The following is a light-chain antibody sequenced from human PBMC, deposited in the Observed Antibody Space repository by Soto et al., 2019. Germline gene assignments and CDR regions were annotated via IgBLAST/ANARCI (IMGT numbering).Light chain of an antibody. Sequence: DIQMTQSPSSLSASVGDRVTITCQASQDISNYLNWYQQKPGKAPKLLIYDASNLETGVPSRFSGSGSGTDFTFTISSLQPEDIAVYYCQHYGTSLYTFGQGTKLEIK. CDR2: DAS. V-gene: IGKV1-33*01. CDR3: QHYGTSLYT. CDR1: QDISNY. J-gene: IGKJ2*01.